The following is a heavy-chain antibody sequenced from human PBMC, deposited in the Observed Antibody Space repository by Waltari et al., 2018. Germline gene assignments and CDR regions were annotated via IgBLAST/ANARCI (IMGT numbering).Heavy chain of an antibody. J-gene: IGHJ4*02. CDR1: GYTFTGYY. D-gene: IGHD2-2*01. CDR2: INPNSGGT. Sequence: QVQLVQSGAEVKKPGASVKVSCKASGYTFTGYYMHWVRQAPGQGLEWMGRINPNSGGTNYAQKFQGRVTMTRDTSISTAYMELSRLRSNDTAVYYCASSHYCSSTSCYSMGSFDYWGQGTLVTVSS. CDR3: ASSHYCSSTSCYSMGSFDY. V-gene: IGHV1-2*06.